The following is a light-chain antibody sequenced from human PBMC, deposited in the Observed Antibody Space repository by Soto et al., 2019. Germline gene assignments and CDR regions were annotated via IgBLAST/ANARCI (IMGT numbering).Light chain of an antibody. CDR1: SSDVGGYNY. J-gene: IGLJ1*01. V-gene: IGLV2-14*01. CDR2: EVS. Sequence: QSALTQPASVSGSPGQSITISCTGTSSDVGGYNYVSWYQQHPGKAPKLMIYEVSNRPSGVSNRFSGSTSGNTASLTISGLQAEDEADYYCSSYTSSSTLVFGTGTKLTVL. CDR3: SSYTSSSTLV.